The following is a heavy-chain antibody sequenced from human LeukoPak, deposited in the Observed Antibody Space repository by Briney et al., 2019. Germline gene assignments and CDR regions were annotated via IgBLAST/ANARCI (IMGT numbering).Heavy chain of an antibody. Sequence: ASVKVSCKASGYTFTSYGISWVRQAPGQGLEWMGWISACNGNTNYAQKLQGRVTMTTDTSTSTAYMELRSLRSDDTAVYYYARDNLIAVAGTEYNWFDPWGQGTLVTVSS. CDR3: ARDNLIAVAGTEYNWFDP. CDR1: GYTFTSYG. V-gene: IGHV1-18*01. CDR2: ISACNGNT. D-gene: IGHD6-19*01. J-gene: IGHJ5*02.